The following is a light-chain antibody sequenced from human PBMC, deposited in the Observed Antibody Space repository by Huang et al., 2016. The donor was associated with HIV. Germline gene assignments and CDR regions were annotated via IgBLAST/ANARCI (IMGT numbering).Light chain of an antibody. Sequence: DIVMTQSQDSLAVSLGERATINCKSSQSILYSPGHKNYLAWYQQKPGQPPKLLIYWSSTRESGVPDLFSGSGSGTDFTLTISGLQAEDVAVYYCQQYYSTPYTFGQGTKLEIK. CDR1: QSILYSPGHKNY. V-gene: IGKV4-1*01. CDR3: QQYYSTPYT. J-gene: IGKJ2*01. CDR2: WSS.